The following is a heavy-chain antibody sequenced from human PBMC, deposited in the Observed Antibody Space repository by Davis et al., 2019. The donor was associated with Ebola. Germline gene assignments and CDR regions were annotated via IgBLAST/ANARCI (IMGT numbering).Heavy chain of an antibody. CDR2: IGPSGSDN. D-gene: IGHD1-14*01. J-gene: IGHJ5*02. V-gene: IGHV3-21*01. CDR3: ARLMYPDHGCFDP. CDR1: GFIFSNYW. Sequence: PGGSLRLSCEAAGFIFSNYWMNWVRQAPGKGLEWVSSIGPSGSDNHYADSVKGRFTISRDNAKSSLYLHLSSLTGEDTAMYYCARLMYPDHGCFDPWGQGTLVTVSS.